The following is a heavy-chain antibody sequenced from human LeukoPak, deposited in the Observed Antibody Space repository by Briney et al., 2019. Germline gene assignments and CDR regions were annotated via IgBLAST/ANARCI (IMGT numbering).Heavy chain of an antibody. CDR1: GFTVSNSW. Sequence: AGSLRLSCAASGFTVSNSWMFWVRQAPGKGLMYVSEINNDGNRIRYVDSVKGRFTISRDGAKNTLFLQMNSLRDDDTAMYYCARGGLPGGFDYWGQGILVTVSS. CDR2: INNDGNRI. D-gene: IGHD7-27*01. V-gene: IGHV3-74*01. J-gene: IGHJ4*02. CDR3: ARGGLPGGFDY.